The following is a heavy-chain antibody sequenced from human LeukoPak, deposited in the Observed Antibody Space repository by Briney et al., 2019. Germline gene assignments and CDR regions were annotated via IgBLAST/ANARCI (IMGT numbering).Heavy chain of an antibody. V-gene: IGHV3-23*01. CDR3: ATYRQMLLPFES. J-gene: IGHJ4*02. CDR2: IFPSGGEI. CDR1: GFTFSTFA. Sequence: GGSLRLSCAASGFTFSTFAMIWVRQPPGKGLEWVSSIFPSGGEIHYADSVRGRFIISRDNSKSTLSLQMNSLRAEDTAIYYCATYRQMLLPFESWGQGTLVTVSS. D-gene: IGHD5-18*01.